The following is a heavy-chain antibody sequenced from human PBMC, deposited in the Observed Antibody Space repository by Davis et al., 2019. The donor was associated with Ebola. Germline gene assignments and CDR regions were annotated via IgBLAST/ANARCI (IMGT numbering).Heavy chain of an antibody. V-gene: IGHV3-23*01. CDR2: TSSGGSTT. J-gene: IGHJ4*02. CDR3: AKARSSWTPFDY. CDR1: GFILNNYA. Sequence: GGSLNPPCAPPGFILNNYAMTWVRQAPGRGLEWVSTTSSGGSTTYYADSVKGRFTISRDNSKNTLYLQMNSLRVDDTAVYYCAKARSSWTPFDYWGQGTLVTVSS. D-gene: IGHD6-13*01.